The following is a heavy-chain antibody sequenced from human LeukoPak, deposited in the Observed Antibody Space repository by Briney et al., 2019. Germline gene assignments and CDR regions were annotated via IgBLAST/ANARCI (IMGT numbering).Heavy chain of an antibody. CDR3: ARNAYSYDSSGYFGSDHYYYMDV. CDR1: GYTFTSYG. D-gene: IGHD3-22*01. V-gene: IGHV1-18*01. Sequence: EASVKVSCKASGYTFTSYGIIWVRQPPGQGLEWMGGISAYNGNTNYAQKLQGRVPMTTDTSTSTASMQLRSLRSDDTAMYYCARNAYSYDSSGYFGSDHYYYMDVWGKGTTVTVSS. CDR2: ISAYNGNT. J-gene: IGHJ6*03.